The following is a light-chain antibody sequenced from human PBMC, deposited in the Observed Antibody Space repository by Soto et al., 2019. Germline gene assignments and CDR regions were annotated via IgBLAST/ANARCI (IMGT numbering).Light chain of an antibody. CDR2: GAS. CDR1: QSISSSF. V-gene: IGKV3-20*01. Sequence: EFVLTQSPGKLSLSPGERATLSCRASQSISSSFLAWYQQKPGQAPRLLIYGASSRGTGIPDRFSGSGSGIDFTLTISRLEPEDFAVYYCQQYGSSPPLTFGGGTKVEIK. CDR3: QQYGSSPPLT. J-gene: IGKJ4*01.